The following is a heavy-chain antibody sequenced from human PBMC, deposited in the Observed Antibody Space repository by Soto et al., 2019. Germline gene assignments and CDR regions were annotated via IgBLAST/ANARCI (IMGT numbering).Heavy chain of an antibody. CDR2: IWYDGSNT. V-gene: IGHV3-33*01. J-gene: IGHJ5*02. CDR1: GFIFRSYG. D-gene: IGHD6-19*01. Sequence: QRLSCAASGFIFRSYGMHWVRQAPGKGLEWVAVIWYDGSNTYYADPVKGRFTISRDNSKNTLFLQMNSLRDEDTAVYYCASSAAWGRGTLVTVSS. CDR3: ASSAA.